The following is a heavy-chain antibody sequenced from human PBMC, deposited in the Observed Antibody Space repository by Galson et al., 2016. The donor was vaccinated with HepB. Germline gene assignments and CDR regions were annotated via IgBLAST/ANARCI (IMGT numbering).Heavy chain of an antibody. CDR2: MIPIFGTP. CDR3: ARPAEDDSHGHYYFDY. Sequence: SVKVSCKDSGGSFRDYGLSWVRQAPGQGLEWLGGMIPIFGTPHYAQKFQGRVTITADESATTAYMELSSLTSDDAAVYYCARPAEDDSHGHYYFDYWGQGTLLTVSS. D-gene: IGHD3-22*01. CDR1: GGSFRDYG. V-gene: IGHV1-69*13. J-gene: IGHJ4*02.